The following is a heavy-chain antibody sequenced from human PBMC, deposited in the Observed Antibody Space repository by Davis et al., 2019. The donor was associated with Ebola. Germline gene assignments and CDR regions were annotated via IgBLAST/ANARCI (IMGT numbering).Heavy chain of an antibody. CDR3: AKDISPHIGVIVTQVDY. Sequence: GESLKISCVASGFNFDNSWMTWVRQAPGKGLEWVANMKGDGSLENYVDSVKGRFTISRDNAKNTLYLQMNSLRAEDTAVYYCAKDISPHIGVIVTQVDYWGQGTLVTVSS. D-gene: IGHD3-10*01. V-gene: IGHV3-7*03. CDR2: MKGDGSLE. J-gene: IGHJ4*02. CDR1: GFNFDNSW.